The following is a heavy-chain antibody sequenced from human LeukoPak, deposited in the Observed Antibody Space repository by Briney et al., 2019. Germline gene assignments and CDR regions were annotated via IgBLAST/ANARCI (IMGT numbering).Heavy chain of an antibody. CDR1: GGSFSGYY. CDR2: INHSGST. D-gene: IGHD3-10*01. CDR3: ARGLWFGELPSGHDAFDI. V-gene: IGHV4-34*01. Sequence: PSETLSLTCAVYGGSFSGYYWSWIRQPPGKGLEWIGEINHSGSTNYNPSLKSRVTISVDTSKNQFSLKLSSVTAADTAVYYCARGLWFGELPSGHDAFDIWGQGTMVTVSS. J-gene: IGHJ3*02.